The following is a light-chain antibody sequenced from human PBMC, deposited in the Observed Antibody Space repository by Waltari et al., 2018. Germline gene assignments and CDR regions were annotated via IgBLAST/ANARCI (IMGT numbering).Light chain of an antibody. V-gene: IGKV4-1*01. Sequence: DIVMTQSPDSLAVSLGERATINCKSSQSVLYSSNNKNYVAWYQQKPGQRPKLLIYWASTRESGVPDRFSGSGSGTDFTLTISSLQAEDVAVYYCQQYYSTLYTFGQGTKLEIK. CDR1: QSVLYSSNNKNY. CDR3: QQYYSTLYT. J-gene: IGKJ2*01. CDR2: WAS.